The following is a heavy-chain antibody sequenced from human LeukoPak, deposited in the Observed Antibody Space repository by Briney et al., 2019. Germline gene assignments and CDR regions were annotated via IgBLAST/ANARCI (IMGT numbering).Heavy chain of an antibody. V-gene: IGHV3-48*04. CDR1: GFTFSSYS. D-gene: IGHD1-26*01. CDR3: AREVGAIDY. Sequence: GGSLRLSCAASGFTFSSYSMNWVRQAPGKGLEWVSYISDSGGTIYSADSVKGRSTISRDNAKNSLYLQMNSLRAEDTAVYYCAREVGAIDYWGQGTLVTVSS. CDR2: ISDSGGTI. J-gene: IGHJ4*02.